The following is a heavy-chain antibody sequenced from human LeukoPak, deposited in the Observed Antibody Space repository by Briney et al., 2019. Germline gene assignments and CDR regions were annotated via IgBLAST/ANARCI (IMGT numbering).Heavy chain of an antibody. CDR2: IYYSGTT. CDR3: ARDNGNGNFDY. D-gene: IGHD1-1*01. V-gene: IGHV4-39*07. CDR1: GGSISSGFYY. Sequence: SETLSLTCTVSGGSISSGFYYWGWIRQPPGKGLEWIGSIYYSGTTYYNPSLKSRVTISVDTSRNQFSLKLSSVTAADTAVYYCARDNGNGNFDYWGQGTLVTVSS. J-gene: IGHJ4*02.